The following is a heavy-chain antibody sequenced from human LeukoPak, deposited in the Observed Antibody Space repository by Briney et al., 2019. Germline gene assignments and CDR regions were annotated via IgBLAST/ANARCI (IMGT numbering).Heavy chain of an antibody. V-gene: IGHV4-39*07. CDR2: IYYSGST. CDR3: ARGPPLRVGRGFYYMDV. J-gene: IGHJ6*03. CDR1: GGSISSSSYY. Sequence: SETLSLTCTVSGGSISSSSYYWGWIRQPPGKGLEWIGSIYYSGSTYYNPSLKSRVTISVDTSKNQFSLKLSSVTAADTAVYYCARGPPLRVGRGFYYMDVWDKGTTVTVSS. D-gene: IGHD3-10*01.